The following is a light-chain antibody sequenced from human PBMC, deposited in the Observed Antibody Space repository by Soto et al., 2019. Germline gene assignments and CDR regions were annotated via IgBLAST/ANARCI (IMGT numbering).Light chain of an antibody. V-gene: IGKV1-39*01. CDR2: VAS. CDR1: QGISSY. Sequence: ETQLTPSPSSLSASVGARFAIIWRVSQGISSYLNWYRQKPGKAPNLLXYVASSLQSEVPSRFSGSGSGTDFTLTITSLQPEDFETYYCQQSYGNPSTFGQGTRLEIK. J-gene: IGKJ5*01. CDR3: QQSYGNPST.